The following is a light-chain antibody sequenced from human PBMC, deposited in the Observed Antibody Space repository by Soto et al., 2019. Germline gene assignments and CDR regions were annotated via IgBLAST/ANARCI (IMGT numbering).Light chain of an antibody. CDR3: QQYGSSPRT. CDR2: GAS. V-gene: IGKV3-20*01. CDR1: HSVSSSY. Sequence: EIVLTQSPGSLSLSPGERATLSCRAGHSVSSSYLAWYQQKPGQAPRLLIYGASSRATGIPDRFSGSGSGTDFTLTISRLEPEDFAVYYCQQYGSSPRTFGQGTKVDIK. J-gene: IGKJ1*01.